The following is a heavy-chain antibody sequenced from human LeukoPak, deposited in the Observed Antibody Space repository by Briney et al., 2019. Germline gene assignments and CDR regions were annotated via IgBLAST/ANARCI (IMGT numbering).Heavy chain of an antibody. Sequence: GGSLRLFCAASGFTFSSYEMDWVRQAPGKGLEWVSYISSSGSTIYYADSVKGRFTISRDNAKNSLYLQMNSLRAEDTAVYYCAELGITMIGGVWGKGTTVTISS. V-gene: IGHV3-48*03. D-gene: IGHD3-10*02. CDR3: AELGITMIGGV. CDR2: ISSSGSTI. CDR1: GFTFSSYE. J-gene: IGHJ6*04.